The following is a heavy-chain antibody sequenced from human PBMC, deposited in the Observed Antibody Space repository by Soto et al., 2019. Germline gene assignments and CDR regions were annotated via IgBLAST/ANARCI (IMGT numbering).Heavy chain of an antibody. CDR3: ARNMDDYCGSGSGDGHGF. V-gene: IGHV1-2*02. CDR1: GYTFTAYY. CDR2: INPKFGDT. D-gene: IGHD3-10*01. Sequence: QVQLVQSGAEVKEPGDSVRVSCEASGYTFTAYYINWVRQAPGQGLERMGWINPKFGDTTYAQDFQGRVSMTRDMSISAVYVELSRRPADATAIYYCARNMDDYCGSGSGDGHGFWGQGTAVTVFS. J-gene: IGHJ6*02.